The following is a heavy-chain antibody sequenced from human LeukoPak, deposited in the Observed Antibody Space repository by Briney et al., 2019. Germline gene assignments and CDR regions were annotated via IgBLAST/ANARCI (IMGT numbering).Heavy chain of an antibody. CDR1: GGSISSYY. V-gene: IGHV4-59*08. CDR3: ARRTWLYSSGWYFDY. Sequence: SETLSLTCTVSGGSISSYYWSWIRQPPGKGLGWIGYIYYSGSTNYNPSLKSRVTISVDTSKNQFSLKLSSVTAADTAVYYCARRTWLYSSGWYFDYWGQGTLVTVSS. D-gene: IGHD6-19*01. CDR2: IYYSGST. J-gene: IGHJ4*02.